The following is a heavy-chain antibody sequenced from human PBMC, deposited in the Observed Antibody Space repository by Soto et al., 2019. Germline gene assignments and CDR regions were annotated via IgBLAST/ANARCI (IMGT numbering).Heavy chain of an antibody. CDR2: IMPVFGTP. CDR1: GGTLRTYA. Sequence: GASVKVSCKASGGTLRTYATSWVRQAPGQGLEWMGGIMPVFGTPKYAQKFQGRVTVTADESTGTAYMELSGLRPDDTAVYYCATPSGHTSYFDYWGQGTLVTVSS. V-gene: IGHV1-69*13. D-gene: IGHD2-15*01. CDR3: ATPSGHTSYFDY. J-gene: IGHJ4*02.